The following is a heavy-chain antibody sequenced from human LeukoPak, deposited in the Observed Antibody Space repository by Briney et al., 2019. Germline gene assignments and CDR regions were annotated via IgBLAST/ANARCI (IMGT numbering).Heavy chain of an antibody. CDR3: AGGRTDIVVVTATLRNYYFDY. J-gene: IGHJ4*02. V-gene: IGHV1-69*06. Sequence: SVKVSCKASGGTFSSYDISWVRQAPGQGLEWMGGIMPMFGKANYAQKFQGRVTTTADKATSTAYMELSSLRSEDTAVYYCAGGRTDIVVVTATLRNYYFDYWGQGTLVTVSS. CDR1: GGTFSSYD. D-gene: IGHD2-2*01. CDR2: IMPMFGKA.